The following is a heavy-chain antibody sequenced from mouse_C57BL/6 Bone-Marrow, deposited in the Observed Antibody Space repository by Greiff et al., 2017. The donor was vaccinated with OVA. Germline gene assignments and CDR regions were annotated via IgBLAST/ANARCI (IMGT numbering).Heavy chain of an antibody. Sequence: QVTLKESGAELARPGASVKMSCKASGYTFTSYTIHWVKQRPGQGLEWIGYIDPTNDYTNYNQKFKGKATLTADKSSSTAYMQLSSLTSEDSSVYYCTRGYYFVYWGQGPTLTVSS. J-gene: IGHJ2*01. CDR2: IDPTNDYT. CDR1: GYTFTSYT. V-gene: IGHV1-4*01. CDR3: TRGYYFVY.